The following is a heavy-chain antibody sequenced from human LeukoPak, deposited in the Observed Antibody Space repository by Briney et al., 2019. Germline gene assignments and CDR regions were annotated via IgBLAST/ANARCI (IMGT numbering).Heavy chain of an antibody. CDR3: AGSIAVAGTGAFDI. V-gene: IGHV3-33*01. CDR2: IWYDGSNK. Sequence: GGSLRLSCAASGFTFSSYGMHWVRQAPGKGLEWVAVIWYDGSNKYYADSVKGRFTISRDNSKNTLYLQMNSLRAEDTAVYYCAGSIAVAGTGAFDIWGQGTMVTVSS. CDR1: GFTFSSYG. J-gene: IGHJ3*02. D-gene: IGHD6-19*01.